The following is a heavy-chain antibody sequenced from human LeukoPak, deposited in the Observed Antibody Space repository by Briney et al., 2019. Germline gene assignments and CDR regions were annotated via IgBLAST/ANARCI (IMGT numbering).Heavy chain of an antibody. CDR1: GYTFTSYD. V-gene: IGHV1-8*03. Sequence: ASVKVSCKASGYTFTSYDINWERQATGQGLEWMGWMNPNSGNTDYAQKFQGRVTITRNTSISTAYMELSSLRSEDTAVYYCARNRVDYYDSSGYYGGFDYWGQGTLVTVSS. D-gene: IGHD3-22*01. CDR3: ARNRVDYYDSSGYYGGFDY. J-gene: IGHJ4*02. CDR2: MNPNSGNT.